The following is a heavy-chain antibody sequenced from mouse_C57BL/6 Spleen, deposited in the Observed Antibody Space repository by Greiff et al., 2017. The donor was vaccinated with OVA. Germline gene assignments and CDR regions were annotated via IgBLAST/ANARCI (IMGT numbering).Heavy chain of an antibody. Sequence: VQLQQPGAELVKPGASVKLSCKASGYTFTSYWMQWVKQRPGQGLEWIGEIDPSDSYTNYNQKFKGKATLTVDTSSSTAYMQLSSLTSEDSAVYYCARGGTRYAMDYWGQGTSVTVSS. J-gene: IGHJ4*01. CDR1: GYTFTSYW. D-gene: IGHD3-3*01. CDR3: ARGGTRYAMDY. CDR2: IDPSDSYT. V-gene: IGHV1-50*01.